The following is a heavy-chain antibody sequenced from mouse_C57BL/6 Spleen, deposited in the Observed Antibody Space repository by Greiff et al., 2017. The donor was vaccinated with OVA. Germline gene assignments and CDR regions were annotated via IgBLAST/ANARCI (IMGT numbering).Heavy chain of an antibody. CDR2: IDPENGDT. J-gene: IGHJ2*01. D-gene: IGHD2-12*01. V-gene: IGHV14-4*01. Sequence: VQLQQSGAELVRPGASVKLSCTASGFNIKDDYMHWVKQRPEQGLEWIGWIDPENGDTEYASKFKGKATITADTSSNSAYLQLSSLTSEDTAVDYCTYCYGDYWGQGTTLTVSS. CDR3: TYCYGDY. CDR1: GFNIKDDY.